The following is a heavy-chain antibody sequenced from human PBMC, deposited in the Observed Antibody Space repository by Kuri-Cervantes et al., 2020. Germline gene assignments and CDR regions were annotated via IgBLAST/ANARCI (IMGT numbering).Heavy chain of an antibody. CDR2: ISAYNGNT. Sequence: ASVKVSCKASGYTFTGYGISWVRQAPGQGLEWMGWISAYNGNTNYAQKLQGRVTMTTDTSTSTAYMELRSLRSDGTAVYYCARVWSYYYDSSGYLWFDPWGQGTLVTVSS. J-gene: IGHJ5*02. D-gene: IGHD3-22*01. CDR1: GYTFTGYG. V-gene: IGHV1-18*01. CDR3: ARVWSYYYDSSGYLWFDP.